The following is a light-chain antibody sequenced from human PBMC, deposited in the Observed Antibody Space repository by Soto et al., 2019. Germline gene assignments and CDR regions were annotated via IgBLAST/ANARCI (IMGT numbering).Light chain of an antibody. CDR3: QQRSNWPG. V-gene: IGKV3-11*01. CDR1: QSVSSY. Sequence: EIVLTQSRATLSLSPGERATLSCRASQSVSSYLAWYQQKPGQAPRLLIYDASNRATGIPARFSGSRSGTDFTLTISSLEPEDFAVYYCQQRSNWPGFGGGTKVEIK. CDR2: DAS. J-gene: IGKJ4*02.